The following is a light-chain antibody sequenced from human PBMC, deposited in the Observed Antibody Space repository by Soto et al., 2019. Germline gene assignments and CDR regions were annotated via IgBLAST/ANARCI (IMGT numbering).Light chain of an antibody. CDR2: EGS. CDR3: CSYAGRDYV. CDR1: SSDVGSYNL. V-gene: IGLV2-23*01. Sequence: QSVLTQPASVSGSPGQSITISCTGTSSDVGSYNLVSWYQQHPGKAPKLMIYEGSKRPSGVSNRFSGSKSGNTASLTISGLHAEDEADYYCCSYAGRDYVFGTGTKVTVL. J-gene: IGLJ1*01.